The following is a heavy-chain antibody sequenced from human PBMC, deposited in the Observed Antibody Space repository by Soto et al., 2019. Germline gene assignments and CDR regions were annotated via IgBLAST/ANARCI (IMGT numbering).Heavy chain of an antibody. J-gene: IGHJ4*02. CDR1: GGSISSGGYY. CDR3: ARGVCSGGSCYPMYYFDY. CDR2: IYYSGST. Sequence: PSETLSLTCTVSGGSISSGGYYWSWIRQHPGKGLEWIGYIYYSGSTYYNPSLKSRVTISVDTSKNQFSLKLSSVTAADTAVYYCARGVCSGGSCYPMYYFDYWGQGTLVTVSS. D-gene: IGHD2-15*01. V-gene: IGHV4-31*03.